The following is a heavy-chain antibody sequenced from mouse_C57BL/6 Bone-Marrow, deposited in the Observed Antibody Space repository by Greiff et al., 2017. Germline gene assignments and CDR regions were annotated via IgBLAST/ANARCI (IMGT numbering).Heavy chain of an antibody. CDR1: GFTFSDYG. D-gene: IGHD2-12*01. Sequence: EVKLMESGGGLVQPGGSLKLSCAASGFTFSDYGMAWVRQAPRKGPEWVAFISNLAYSIYYADTVTGRFTISRENAKNTLYLEMSSLRSEDTAMYYCARLRPYYYAMDYWGQGTSVTVSS. V-gene: IGHV5-15*01. CDR3: ARLRPYYYAMDY. CDR2: ISNLAYSI. J-gene: IGHJ4*01.